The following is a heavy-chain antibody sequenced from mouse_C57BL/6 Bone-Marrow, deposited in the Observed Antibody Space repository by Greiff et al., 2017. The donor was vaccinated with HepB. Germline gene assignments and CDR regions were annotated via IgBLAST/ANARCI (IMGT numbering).Heavy chain of an antibody. CDR3: ARRYYVYAMDY. J-gene: IGHJ4*01. D-gene: IGHD1-1*01. CDR1: EYEFPSHD. V-gene: IGHV5-2*01. Sequence: EVHLVESGGGLVQPGESLKLSCESNEYEFPSHDMSWVRTTPEKRLELVAAINSDGGSTYYPDTMERRFIISRDNTKKTLYLQRSSLRSEDPALYYCARRYYVYAMDYWGRGTAVTVSS. CDR2: INSDGGST.